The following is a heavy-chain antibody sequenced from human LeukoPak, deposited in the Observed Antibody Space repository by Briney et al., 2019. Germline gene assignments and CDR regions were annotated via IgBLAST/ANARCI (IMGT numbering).Heavy chain of an antibody. D-gene: IGHD3-10*01. CDR3: AREISGSYYNPLGYMDV. V-gene: IGHV4-4*07. CDR2: IFTSGIT. J-gene: IGHJ6*03. Sequence: SETLSLTCTVSGGSISLYYWNWIRQPAGKGLEWIGRIFTSGITNYNPSLKSRVAMSVDTSKSQFSLALSSVTAADTAVYYCAREISGSYYNPLGYMDVWGKGTTVTVSS. CDR1: GGSISLYY.